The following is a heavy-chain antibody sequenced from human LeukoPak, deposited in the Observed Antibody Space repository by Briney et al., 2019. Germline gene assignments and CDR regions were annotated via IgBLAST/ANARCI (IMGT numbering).Heavy chain of an antibody. D-gene: IGHD6-19*01. V-gene: IGHV1-69*04. CDR2: IIPILGIA. J-gene: IGHJ4*02. CDR1: GGTFSSYA. Sequence: SVKVSCKAFGGTFSSYAISWVRQAPGQGLEWMGRIIPILGIANYAQKFQGRVTITADKSTSTAYMELSSLRSEDTAVYYCARVAAGSSGFDYWGQGTLVTVSS. CDR3: ARVAAGSSGFDY.